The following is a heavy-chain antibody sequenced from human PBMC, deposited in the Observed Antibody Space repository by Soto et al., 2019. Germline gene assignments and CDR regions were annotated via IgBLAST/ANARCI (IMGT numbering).Heavy chain of an antibody. CDR2: IYYSGGT. J-gene: IGHJ5*02. V-gene: IGHV4-31*03. CDR3: AKGVRGVPNWFDP. D-gene: IGHD3-10*01. CDR1: GGSISNSANH. Sequence: QVQLQESGPGLVSPSQTLSLSCTVSGGSISNSANHWSWIRQHPGEGLEWIGYIYYSGGTYYSPSLKGRFTMSVDASKNQFSLKLSSVTAADTAVYYCAKGVRGVPNWFDPWGQGTLVTVSS.